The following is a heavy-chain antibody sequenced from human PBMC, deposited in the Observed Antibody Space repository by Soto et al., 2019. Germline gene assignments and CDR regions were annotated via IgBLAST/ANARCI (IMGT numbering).Heavy chain of an antibody. V-gene: IGHV1-18*01. CDR3: ASGRGRRITIFGVVNSYYGMDV. Sequence: GASVKVSCKASGYTFTSYGISWVRQAPGQGLEWMGWISAYNGNTNYAQKLQGRVTMTTDTSTSTAYMELRSLRSDDTAVYYCASGRGRRITIFGVVNSYYGMDVWGQGTTVTVSS. CDR2: ISAYNGNT. CDR1: GYTFTSYG. J-gene: IGHJ6*02. D-gene: IGHD3-3*01.